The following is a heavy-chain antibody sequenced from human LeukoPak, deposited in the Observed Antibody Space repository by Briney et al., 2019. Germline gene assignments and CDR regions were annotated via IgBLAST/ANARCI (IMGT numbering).Heavy chain of an antibody. D-gene: IGHD2-2*01. J-gene: IGHJ5*02. CDR1: GGTFSSYA. CDR2: IIPIFGTA. CDR3: AREWGRREGRIVVVPAAPFDP. Sequence: SVKVSCKASGGTFSSYAISGVRQAPGQGLEWMGGIIPIFGTANYAQKFQGRVTITADESTSTAYMELSSLRSEDTAVYYCAREWGRREGRIVVVPAAPFDPWGQGTLVTVSS. V-gene: IGHV1-69*01.